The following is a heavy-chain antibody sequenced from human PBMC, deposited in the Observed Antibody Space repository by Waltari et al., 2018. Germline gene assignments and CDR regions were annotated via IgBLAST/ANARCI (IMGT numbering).Heavy chain of an antibody. CDR2: ISAYNGNT. Sequence: QVQLVQSGAEVKKPGASVKVSCKASGYTFTSYGISWVRQAPGQGLEWMGWISAYNGNTNYAQKLQGRVTMTTDTSTRTADMELRSLRSDDTSVYYCARDFSRDRYCSGGSCAIDYWGQGTLVTVSS. CDR1: GYTFTSYG. J-gene: IGHJ4*02. D-gene: IGHD2-15*01. CDR3: ARDFSRDRYCSGGSCAIDY. V-gene: IGHV1-18*04.